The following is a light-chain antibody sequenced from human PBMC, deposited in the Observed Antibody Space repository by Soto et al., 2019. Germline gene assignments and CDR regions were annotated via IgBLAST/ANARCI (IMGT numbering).Light chain of an antibody. J-gene: IGKJ1*01. CDR2: GSS. CDR3: QQYRSWPRT. Sequence: EIVLTQSPATLSASPGDRVILSCRASQSVGTSLDWYHQRPVQAPRLLIYGSSTMPTEVPSRFSGRGSGAEFTLTTTSLRPEDFGVYYCQQYRSWPRTFGQGTKVDIK. V-gene: IGKV3-15*01. CDR1: QSVGTS.